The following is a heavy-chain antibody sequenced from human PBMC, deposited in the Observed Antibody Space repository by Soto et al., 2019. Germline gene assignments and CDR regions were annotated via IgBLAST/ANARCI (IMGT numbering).Heavy chain of an antibody. CDR2: IYYSGST. D-gene: IGHD3-16*02. J-gene: IGHJ5*02. CDR1: GGSVSSGSYY. CDR3: ARDRRDYVWGSYRQKGYWFDP. Sequence: KTSETLSLTCTVSGGSVSSGSYYWSWIRQPPGKGLEWIGYIYYSGSTNYNPSLKSRVTISVDTSKNQFSLKLSSVTAADTAVYYCARDRRDYVWGSYRQKGYWFDPWGQGTLVTVSS. V-gene: IGHV4-61*01.